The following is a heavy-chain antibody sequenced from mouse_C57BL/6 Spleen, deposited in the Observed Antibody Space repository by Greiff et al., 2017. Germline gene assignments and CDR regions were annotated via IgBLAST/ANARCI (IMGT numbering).Heavy chain of an antibody. V-gene: IGHV5-6*01. Sequence: DVHLVESGGDLVKPGGSLKLSCAASGFTFSSYGMSWVRQTPDKRLEWVATISSGGSYTYYPDSVKGRFTISRDNAKNTLYLQMSSLKSEDTAMYYCARLSYRDYFDYWGQGTTLTVSS. CDR2: ISSGGSYT. CDR3: ARLSYRDYFDY. J-gene: IGHJ2*01. CDR1: GFTFSSYG. D-gene: IGHD1-1*01.